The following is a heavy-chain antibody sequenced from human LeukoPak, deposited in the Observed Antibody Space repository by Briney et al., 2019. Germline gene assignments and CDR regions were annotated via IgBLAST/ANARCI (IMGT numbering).Heavy chain of an antibody. D-gene: IGHD5-12*01. CDR3: ARGRGSGYDEGGGLRVDY. CDR1: GVSFSGYY. V-gene: IGHV4-34*01. Sequence: KPSETLSLTCAVYGVSFSGYYWGWIRQPPGKGLEWIGEINHSGSTNYNPSLKSRVTISVDTSKNQLSLKLSSVTAADTAVYYCARGRGSGYDEGGGLRVDYWGQGTLVTVSS. CDR2: INHSGST. J-gene: IGHJ4*02.